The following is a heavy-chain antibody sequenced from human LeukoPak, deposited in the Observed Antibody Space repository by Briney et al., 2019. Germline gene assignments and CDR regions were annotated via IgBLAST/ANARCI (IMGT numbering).Heavy chain of an antibody. J-gene: IGHJ4*02. Sequence: PGGSLRLSCAASGFSFSAYAMTWVRQAPGKGLEWVSSISGRDDRTYYADSAKGRFTISRDNSKNTLYLQMNSLRAEDTAVYYCARARNNYDSSGYSALDYWGQGTLVTVSS. CDR3: ARARNNYDSSGYSALDY. CDR2: ISGRDDRT. D-gene: IGHD3-22*01. CDR1: GFSFSAYA. V-gene: IGHV3-23*01.